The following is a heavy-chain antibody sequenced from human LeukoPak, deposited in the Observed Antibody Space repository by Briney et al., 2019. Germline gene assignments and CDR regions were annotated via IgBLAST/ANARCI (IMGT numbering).Heavy chain of an antibody. V-gene: IGHV3-33*03. D-gene: IGHD1-26*01. J-gene: IGHJ4*02. CDR2: IWYDGSNK. CDR3: AKDVGKWESLHFFDY. CDR1: GFTFSSYG. Sequence: GGSLRLSCAASGFTFSSYGMHWVRQAPGKGLEWVAVIWYDGSNKYYADSVKGRFTISRDDSRNTLYLQMNSLRGDDTAVYYCAKDVGKWESLHFFDYWGQGTLVTVSS.